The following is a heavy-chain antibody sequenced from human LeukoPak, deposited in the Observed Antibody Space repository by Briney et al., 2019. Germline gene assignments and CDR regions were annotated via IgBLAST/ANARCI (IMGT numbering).Heavy chain of an antibody. CDR3: ARESLGYCTNGVCYMSSLYGMDV. CDR2: IYYSGST. Sequence: SETLSLTCTVSGGSISSSSYYWSWIRQPPGKGLEWIGYIYYSGSTNYNPSLKSRVTISVDTSKNQFSLKLSSVTAADTAVYYCARESLGYCTNGVCYMSSLYGMDVWGQGTTVTVSS. V-gene: IGHV4-61*01. CDR1: GGSISSSSYY. J-gene: IGHJ6*02. D-gene: IGHD2-8*01.